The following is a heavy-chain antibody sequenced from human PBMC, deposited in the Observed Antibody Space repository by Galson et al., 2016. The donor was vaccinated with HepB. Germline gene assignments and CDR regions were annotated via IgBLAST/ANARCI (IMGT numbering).Heavy chain of an antibody. CDR1: GFTFSNFG. D-gene: IGHD2-2*01. J-gene: IGHJ5*02. CDR3: VRSLAHCLSTSCYVVET. CDR2: IWHDGSNQ. V-gene: IGHV3-33*08. Sequence: SLRLSCATSGFTFSNFGMHWVRQAPGKGLEWVAVIWHDGSNQYYAESVKGRFTISRDNSKNTLFLQMNSLRAEDTAVYYCVRSLAHCLSTSCYVVETWGQGTLVTVSS.